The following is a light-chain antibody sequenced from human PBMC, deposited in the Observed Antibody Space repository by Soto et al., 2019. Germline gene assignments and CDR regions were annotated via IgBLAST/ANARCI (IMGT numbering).Light chain of an antibody. CDR3: LQYNSYSKT. CDR2: KAS. J-gene: IGKJ1*01. V-gene: IGKV1-5*03. CDR1: QSISSW. Sequence: DIQMTQSPSTLSASVGDRVTITCRASQSISSWLAWYQQKPGKAPNLLIFKASNLESGVPSRFSGSGSGTEFTLTISSLQPDDFATYYCLQYNSYSKTFGQGTKVEIK.